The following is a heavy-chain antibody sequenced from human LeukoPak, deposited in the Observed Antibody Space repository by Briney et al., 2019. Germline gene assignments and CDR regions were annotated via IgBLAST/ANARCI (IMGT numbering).Heavy chain of an antibody. CDR1: GYTFTGYY. CDR2: INPNSGGT. V-gene: IGHV1-2*02. CDR3: ALFYHDTSDRNYFDY. J-gene: IGHJ4*02. Sequence: GASKKVSCKASGYTFTGYYMHWVRQAPGQGLEWMGWINPNSGGTNYAQKFRGRVTMTRDTSISTAYMELSRLRSDDTAVYYCALFYHDTSDRNYFDYWGQGTLVTVSS. D-gene: IGHD3-22*01.